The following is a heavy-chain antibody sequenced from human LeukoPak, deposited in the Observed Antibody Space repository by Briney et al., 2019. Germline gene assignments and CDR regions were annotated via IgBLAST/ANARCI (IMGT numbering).Heavy chain of an antibody. CDR2: ISSGGNS. V-gene: IGHV4-34*01. J-gene: IGHJ6*03. Sequence: SETLSLTCAVYGGSFSGYFWTWIRQSPGKGLEWIGEISSGGNSNENPSLKSRVTISVDTSKNQFSLKLSSVTAADTAVYYCAREAVVGYYYMDVWGKGTTVTVSS. CDR3: AREAVVGYYYMDV. CDR1: GGSFSGYF. D-gene: IGHD4-23*01.